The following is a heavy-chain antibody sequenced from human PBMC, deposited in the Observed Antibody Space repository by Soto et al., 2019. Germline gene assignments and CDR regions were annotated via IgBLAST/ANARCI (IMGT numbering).Heavy chain of an antibody. J-gene: IGHJ6*03. V-gene: IGHV4-39*01. Sequence: WETLSLTCTVSGGSISSSSYYWGWIRQPPGKGLEWIGSIYYSGSTYYNPSLKSRVTISVDTSKNQFSLKLSSVTAADTAVYYCARHREATYYDILTGYYINHYYYYMDVWGKGTTVTVSS. CDR2: IYYSGST. CDR3: ARHREATYYDILTGYYINHYYYYMDV. CDR1: GGSISSSSYY. D-gene: IGHD3-9*01.